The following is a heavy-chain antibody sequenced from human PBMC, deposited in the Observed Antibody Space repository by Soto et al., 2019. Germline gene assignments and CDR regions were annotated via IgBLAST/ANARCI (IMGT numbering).Heavy chain of an antibody. J-gene: IGHJ4*02. V-gene: IGHV1-18*04. Sequence: ASVKVSCKASGYTFTSYGISWVRQAPGQGLEWMGWISAYNGNTNYAQKLQGRVTMTTDTYTSTDYMELRSLRSDDTAVYYCARDRLSSSWPPRGYSIQWVQGTLVSVSA. CDR3: ARDRLSSSWPPRGYSIQ. CDR1: GYTFTSYG. CDR2: ISAYNGNT. D-gene: IGHD6-6*01.